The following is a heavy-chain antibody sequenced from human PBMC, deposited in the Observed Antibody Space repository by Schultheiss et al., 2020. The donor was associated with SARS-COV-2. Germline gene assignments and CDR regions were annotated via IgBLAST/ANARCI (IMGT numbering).Heavy chain of an antibody. CDR1: GASISAYY. V-gene: IGHV4-4*07. D-gene: IGHD6-6*01. J-gene: IGHJ3*02. CDR3: ARHLGAARTTDDAFDI. Sequence: SETLSLTCSVSGASISAYYWSWIRQPAGKGLEWIGRIYTSGSTNYNPSLKSRVTISVDTSKNQFSLKLTSVTAADTAVYYCARHLGAARTTDDAFDIWGQGTMVTVSS. CDR2: IYTSGST.